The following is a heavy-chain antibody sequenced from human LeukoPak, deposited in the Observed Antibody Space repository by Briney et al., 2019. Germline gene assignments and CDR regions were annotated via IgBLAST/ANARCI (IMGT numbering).Heavy chain of an antibody. CDR1: GGSISSYY. V-gene: IGHV4-59*01. D-gene: IGHD3-3*01. Sequence: SETLSLTCTVSGGSISSYYWSWIRQPAGKGLEWIGYIYYSGSTNYNPSLKSRVTISVDTSKNQFSLKLSSVTAADTAVYYCARAKYYDFWSGYTDTNWFDPWGQGTLVTVSS. CDR3: ARAKYYDFWSGYTDTNWFDP. CDR2: IYYSGST. J-gene: IGHJ5*02.